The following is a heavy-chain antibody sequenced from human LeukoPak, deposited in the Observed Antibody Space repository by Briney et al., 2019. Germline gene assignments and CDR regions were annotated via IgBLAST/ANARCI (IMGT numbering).Heavy chain of an antibody. D-gene: IGHD3-10*01. V-gene: IGHV3-66*01. CDR3: ATDYGSGSHGAFDI. CDR2: IYSGGST. Sequence: GGSLRLSCAASGFTVSSNYMSWVRQAPGKGLEWVSVIYSGGSTYYADSVKGRFTISRDHSKNTLYLQMNSLRAEDTAVYYCATDYGSGSHGAFDIWGQGTMVTVSS. CDR1: GFTVSSNY. J-gene: IGHJ3*02.